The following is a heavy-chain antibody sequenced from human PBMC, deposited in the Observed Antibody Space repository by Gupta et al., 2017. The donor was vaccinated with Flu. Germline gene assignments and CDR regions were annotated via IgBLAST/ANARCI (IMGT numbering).Heavy chain of an antibody. Sequence: GQGLEWMGWMNPRSGNTGYAQKFQGRVSMTRDTSRSTAYMELSSLRSEDTGVYFCAREGSAVVPVAVDAFDVWGRGTMVTVSS. V-gene: IGHV1-8*01. J-gene: IGHJ3*01. D-gene: IGHD2-2*01. CDR2: MNPRSGNT. CDR3: AREGSAVVPVAVDAFDV.